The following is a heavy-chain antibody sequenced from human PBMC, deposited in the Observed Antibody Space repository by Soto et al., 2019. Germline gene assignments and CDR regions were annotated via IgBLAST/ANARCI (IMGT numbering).Heavy chain of an antibody. CDR3: ARETYYYGSGSSTKKYYYYYYMEV. CDR1: SGSISSSNW. V-gene: IGHV4-4*02. D-gene: IGHD3-10*01. J-gene: IGHJ6*03. CDR2: IYHSGST. Sequence: SETLSLTCAVSSGSISSSNWWSWVRQPPGKGLEWIGEIYHSGSTNYNPSLKSRVTISVDKSKNQFSLKLSSVTAADTAVYYCARETYYYGSGSSTKKYYYYYYMEVWGKGTTVTVSS.